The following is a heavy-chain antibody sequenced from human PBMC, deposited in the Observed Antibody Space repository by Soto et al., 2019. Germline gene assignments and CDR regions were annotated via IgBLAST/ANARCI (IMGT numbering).Heavy chain of an antibody. CDR3: ARDIGHYDILTGYYFYFDY. V-gene: IGHV1-46*03. CDR2: INPSGGST. CDR1: GYTFISYY. Sequence: ASVKVSCKASGYTFISYYMHWVRQAPGQGLEWMGIINPSGGSTSYAQKFQGRVTMTRDTSTSTVYMELSSLRSEDTAVYYCARDIGHYDILTGYYFYFDYWGQGTLVTVSS. J-gene: IGHJ4*02. D-gene: IGHD3-9*01.